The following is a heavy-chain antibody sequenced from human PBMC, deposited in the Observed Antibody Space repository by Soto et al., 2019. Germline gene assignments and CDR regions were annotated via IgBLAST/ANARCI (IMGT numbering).Heavy chain of an antibody. D-gene: IGHD6-19*01. Sequence: QVQLVQSGAEVKKPGSSVKVSCKSSGGTFSSYGISWVRQAPGQGLEWMGGIVPIFGTSNYPQKFQGRVTITADGSTSTAYMELSSLTSEDTAVYYCARGYGYSSGYTTYYRMDVWGQGTTVTVSS. CDR2: IVPIFGTS. CDR1: GGTFSSYG. J-gene: IGHJ6*02. V-gene: IGHV1-69*01. CDR3: ARGYGYSSGYTTYYRMDV.